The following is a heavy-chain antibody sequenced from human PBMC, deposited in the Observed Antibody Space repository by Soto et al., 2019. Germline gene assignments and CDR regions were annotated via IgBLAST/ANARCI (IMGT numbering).Heavy chain of an antibody. Sequence: SETLSLTCTVSGGSISSGGYYWSWIRQHPGKGLEWIGYIYYSGSTYYNPSLKSRVTISVDTSKNQFSLKLSSVTAADTAAYYCERAPFTMIVVVAALVYGTDVWGQGTTVTVSS. D-gene: IGHD3-22*01. CDR1: GGSISSGGYY. CDR2: IYYSGST. J-gene: IGHJ6*02. CDR3: ERAPFTMIVVVAALVYGTDV. V-gene: IGHV4-31*03.